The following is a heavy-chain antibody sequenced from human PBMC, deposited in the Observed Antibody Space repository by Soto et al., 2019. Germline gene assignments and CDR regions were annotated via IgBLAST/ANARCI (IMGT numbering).Heavy chain of an antibody. D-gene: IGHD2-21*01. CDR1: GGSFSSSPGYY. Sequence: QLQLQESGPGLVKPSETLSLTCTVSGGSFSSSPGYYWGWMRQPPGKGLEWIGTVHPSGNTSYNPSIQTAVTKPKHSSMNHPSLQLTSVAAADTAIYHRTPGGDAWQTGVWGQGTLVTAAS. V-gene: IGHV4-39*02. J-gene: IGHJ4*02. CDR2: VHPSGNT. CDR3: TPGGDAWQTGV.